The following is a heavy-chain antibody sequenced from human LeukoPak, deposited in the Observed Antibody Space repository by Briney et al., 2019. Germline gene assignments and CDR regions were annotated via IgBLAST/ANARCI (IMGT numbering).Heavy chain of an antibody. D-gene: IGHD3-9*01. J-gene: IGHJ5*02. Sequence: SETLSLTCTVSGGSISSSSYYWGWIRQPPGKGLEWIGSIYYSGSTYYNPSLKSRVTISVDTSKNQFSLKLSSVTAADTAVYYCARDRGYDILTGYYGDNWFDPWGQGTLVTVSS. CDR3: ARDRGYDILTGYYGDNWFDP. CDR1: GGSISSSSYY. V-gene: IGHV4-39*07. CDR2: IYYSGST.